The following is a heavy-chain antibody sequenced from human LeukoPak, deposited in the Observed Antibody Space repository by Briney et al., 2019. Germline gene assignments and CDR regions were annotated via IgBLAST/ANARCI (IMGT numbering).Heavy chain of an antibody. CDR3: ARDPYYDSSGYPIFDY. J-gene: IGHJ4*02. V-gene: IGHV3-23*01. CDR2: ISGSGGST. D-gene: IGHD3-22*01. Sequence: GGSLRLSCAASGFTFSSYAMSWVRQAPGKGLEWVSAISGSGGSTYYADSVKGRFTISRDNSKNTLYLQMNSLRAEDTAVYYCARDPYYDSSGYPIFDYWGQGTLVTVSS. CDR1: GFTFSSYA.